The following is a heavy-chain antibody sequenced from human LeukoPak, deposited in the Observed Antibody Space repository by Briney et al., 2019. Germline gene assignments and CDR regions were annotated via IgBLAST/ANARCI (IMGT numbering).Heavy chain of an antibody. V-gene: IGHV4-61*01. CDR1: GGSVSSGSYY. Sequence: SETLSLTCIVSGGSVSSGSYYWSWIRQPPGTELEWIGYIDYSGSAKYNPSLKSRVTISVDTSKNQFSLKLSSVTAADTAVYFCARDSSIAAHYFDYWGQGTQVTVSS. J-gene: IGHJ4*02. CDR3: ARDSSIAAHYFDY. D-gene: IGHD6-6*01. CDR2: IDYSGSA.